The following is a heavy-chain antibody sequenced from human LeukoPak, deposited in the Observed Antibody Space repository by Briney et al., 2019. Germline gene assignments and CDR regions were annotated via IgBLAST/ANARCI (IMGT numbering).Heavy chain of an antibody. CDR1: GLTFRSYA. V-gene: IGHV3-23*01. CDR3: AKDQYGEAFDI. CDR2: ISGSGSAT. Sequence: GGSLRLSCAASGLTFRSYAMNWVRHAPGKGLEWVSAISGSGSATYYADSVKGRFIISRDNSKNTLYLQMNSLRAEDTAVYYCAKDQYGEAFDIWGPGTMVTVSS. D-gene: IGHD4-17*01. J-gene: IGHJ3*02.